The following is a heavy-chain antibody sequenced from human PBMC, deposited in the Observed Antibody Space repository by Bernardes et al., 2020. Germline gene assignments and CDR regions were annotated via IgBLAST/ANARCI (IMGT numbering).Heavy chain of an antibody. CDR3: ARGHSYGYRGFDP. J-gene: IGHJ5*02. CDR1: GGSFSGYY. CDR2: INHSGST. V-gene: IGHV4-34*01. D-gene: IGHD5-18*01. Sequence: SETLSLTCAVYGGSFSGYYWSWIRQPPGKGLEWIGEINHSGSTNYNPSLKSRVTISVDTSKNQFSLKLSSVTAADTAVYYCARGHSYGYRGFDPWGQGTLVTVSS.